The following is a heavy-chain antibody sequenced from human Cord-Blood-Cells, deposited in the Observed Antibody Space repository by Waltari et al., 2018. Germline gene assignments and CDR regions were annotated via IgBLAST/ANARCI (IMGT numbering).Heavy chain of an antibody. CDR2: MNPNRGNT. CDR1: GYTFISYD. Sequence: QVQLVQSGAEVKKPGASVKVSCKASGYTFISYDINWVRQATGQGLEWIGWMNPNRGNTGYAQKLQGRVTMTRNTSISTAYMGQSSLRSEDTAVYYCARGMTTVNYWGQGTLVTVSS. J-gene: IGHJ4*02. CDR3: ARGMTTVNY. V-gene: IGHV1-8*01. D-gene: IGHD4-4*01.